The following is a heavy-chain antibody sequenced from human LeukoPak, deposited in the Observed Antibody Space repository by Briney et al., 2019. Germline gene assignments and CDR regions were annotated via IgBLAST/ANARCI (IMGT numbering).Heavy chain of an antibody. J-gene: IGHJ4*02. D-gene: IGHD3-22*01. Sequence: PSETLSLTCAVYGXSFSGYYWSWIRQPPGKGREWIGEISHRGSTKYNPSLKSRVTISLDTSKNQFSLNLSSVTAADTAVYYCARAGDSSGYSDYWGQGTLVTVSS. CDR3: ARAGDSSGYSDY. CDR1: GXSFSGYY. V-gene: IGHV4-34*01. CDR2: ISHRGST.